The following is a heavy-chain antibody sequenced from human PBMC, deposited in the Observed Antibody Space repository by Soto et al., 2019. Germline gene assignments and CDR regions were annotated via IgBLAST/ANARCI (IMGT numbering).Heavy chain of an antibody. CDR2: IYYSGST. D-gene: IGHD3-9*01. J-gene: IGHJ4*02. V-gene: IGHV4-61*01. CDR1: GGSVSSGSYY. Sequence: QVQLQESGPGLVKPSETLSLTCTVSGGSVSSGSYYWSWIRQPPGKGLEWIGYIYYSGSTNYNPSLKSRVTISVDTSKNQFSLKLSSVTAADTAVYCCARGDGYYDILTGYEREYYFDYWGQGTLVTVSS. CDR3: ARGDGYYDILTGYEREYYFDY.